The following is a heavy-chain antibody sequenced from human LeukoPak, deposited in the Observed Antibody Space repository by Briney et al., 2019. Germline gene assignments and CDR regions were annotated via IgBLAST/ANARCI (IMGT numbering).Heavy chain of an antibody. CDR1: GFTVSSNY. D-gene: IGHD3-3*01. CDR3: ASEGYYDFWSGYWVIDY. J-gene: IGHJ4*02. CDR2: IYSGGST. V-gene: IGHV3-66*01. Sequence: GGSLRLSCAASGFTVSSNYMSWVRQAPGKGLEWVSVIYSGGSTYYADSVKGRFTISRDNSKNTLYLQMNSLRAEDTAVYYCASEGYYDFWSGYWVIDYWGQGTLVTVSS.